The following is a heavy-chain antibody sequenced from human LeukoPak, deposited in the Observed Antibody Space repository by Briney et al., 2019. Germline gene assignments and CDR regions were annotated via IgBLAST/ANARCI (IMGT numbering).Heavy chain of an antibody. CDR3: AQYADDDMLTGYAPSYFHY. J-gene: IGHJ4*02. V-gene: IGHV3-30*03. CDR2: ISNDGTDK. CDR1: GFSFRSRG. D-gene: IGHD3-9*01. Sequence: GGSLRLSCAASGFSFRSRGVHWVRQAPGKGLEWVAFISNDGTDKYYADSVKGRFTVSRDNSKSMLYLQIDSVSADDTAVYYCAQYADDDMLTGYAPSYFHYWGQGTLVTVSS.